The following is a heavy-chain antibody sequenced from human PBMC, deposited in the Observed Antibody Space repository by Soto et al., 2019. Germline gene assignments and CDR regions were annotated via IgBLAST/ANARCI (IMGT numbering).Heavy chain of an antibody. CDR1: GFTFSSHV. CDR3: ARGPRAPPPHDYGMDV. Sequence: EVQLLESGGGLVQPGGSLRLSCAASGFTFSSHVMNWVRQAPGKGLEWVAAISGGGGTTFYGDSVEGRFTMPRDNSKNTLFLQMNSLRAEDTAVYYCARGPRAPPPHDYGMDVWGQGTTVTVSS. V-gene: IGHV3-23*01. CDR2: ISGGGGTT. J-gene: IGHJ6*02.